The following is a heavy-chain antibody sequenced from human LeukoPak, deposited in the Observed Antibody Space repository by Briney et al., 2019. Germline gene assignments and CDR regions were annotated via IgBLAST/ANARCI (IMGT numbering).Heavy chain of an antibody. Sequence: ASVKVSCKASGGTFSSYAISWVRQAPRQGLEWMGWISAYNGNTNYAQKLQGRVTMTTDTSTSTAYVELRSLRSDDTAVYYCARARSVEWLVLGDAFDIWGQGTMVTVSS. D-gene: IGHD6-19*01. CDR3: ARARSVEWLVLGDAFDI. J-gene: IGHJ3*02. CDR2: ISAYNGNT. V-gene: IGHV1-18*01. CDR1: GGTFSSYA.